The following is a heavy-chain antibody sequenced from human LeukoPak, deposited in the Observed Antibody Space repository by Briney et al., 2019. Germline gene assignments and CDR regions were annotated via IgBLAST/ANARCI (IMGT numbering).Heavy chain of an antibody. D-gene: IGHD3-10*01. CDR2: IYHTGSH. CDR1: GFSISSDKY. V-gene: IGHV4-38-2*01. CDR3: ARLSYYYYYMDV. J-gene: IGHJ6*03. Sequence: PSETLSLTCAVSGFSISSDKYWGWIRQPPGKGLEWIGSIYHTGSHYYNPSLKSRVTISVDTSKNQFSLKLNSVTAADTAVYYCARLSYYYYYMDVWGRGTTVTVSS.